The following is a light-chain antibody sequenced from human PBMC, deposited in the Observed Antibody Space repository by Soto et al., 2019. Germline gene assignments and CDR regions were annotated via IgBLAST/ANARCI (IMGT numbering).Light chain of an antibody. Sequence: EIVMTQSPATLSVSPGERAALSCRASQSVSCNFAWYQQKPGQAPRLLIYGASTRATGIPARFSGSGSGTEFTLIISSLQSEDFAVYYCQQYNKWPYTFGQGTKVEIK. CDR3: QQYNKWPYT. J-gene: IGKJ2*01. CDR1: QSVSCN. V-gene: IGKV3-15*01. CDR2: GAS.